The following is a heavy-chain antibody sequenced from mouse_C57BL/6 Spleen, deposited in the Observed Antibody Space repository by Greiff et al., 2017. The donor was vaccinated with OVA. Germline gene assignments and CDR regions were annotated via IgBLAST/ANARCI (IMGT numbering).Heavy chain of an antibody. D-gene: IGHD1-1*01. Sequence: EVQLVESGGGLVKPGGSLKLSCAASGFTFSDYGMHWVRQAPEKGLEWVAYISSSSSTIYYADTVKGRFTISRDNAKNTLFLQMTSLRSEDTAMYYCARDYYGSSLYYAMGYWGQVASVTVSS. CDR2: ISSSSSTI. V-gene: IGHV5-17*01. CDR1: GFTFSDYG. J-gene: IGHJ4*01. CDR3: ARDYYGSSLYYAMGY.